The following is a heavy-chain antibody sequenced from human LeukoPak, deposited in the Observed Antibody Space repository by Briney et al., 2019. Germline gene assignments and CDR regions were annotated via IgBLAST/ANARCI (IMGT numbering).Heavy chain of an antibody. CDR3: ARDDASSSSFDY. D-gene: IGHD6-6*01. V-gene: IGHV4-61*01. CDR1: GGSVSSGSYC. J-gene: IGHJ4*02. Sequence: SETLSLTCTVSGGSVSSGSYCWSWIRQPPGKGLEWIGYIYYSGSTNYNPSLKSRVTISVDTSKSQFSLKLSSVTAADTAVYYCARDDASSSSFDYWGQGTLVTVSS. CDR2: IYYSGST.